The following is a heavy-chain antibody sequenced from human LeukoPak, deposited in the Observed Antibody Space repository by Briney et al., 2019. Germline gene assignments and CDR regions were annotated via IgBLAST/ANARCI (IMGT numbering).Heavy chain of an antibody. CDR3: AKWGDYDVLTGYYDPDY. J-gene: IGHJ4*02. D-gene: IGHD3-9*01. Sequence: GASLRLSCVASGFTFSNYAMSWVRQAPGKGLEWVSAITGSGGITYYADSVKGRFTISRDNSKNTVYLQMNSLRAEDTAVYYCAKWGDYDVLTGYYDPDYWGQGTLVTVSS. CDR1: GFTFSNYA. CDR2: ITGSGGIT. V-gene: IGHV3-23*01.